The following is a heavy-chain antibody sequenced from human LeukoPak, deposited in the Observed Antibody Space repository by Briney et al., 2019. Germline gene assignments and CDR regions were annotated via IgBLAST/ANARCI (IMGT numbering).Heavy chain of an antibody. D-gene: IGHD3-22*01. CDR3: ARDHLSSSGYDY. V-gene: IGHV3-21*01. CDR1: GFTFSSYS. Sequence: PGGSLRLSCAASGFTFSSYSMNWVRQAPGKGLEWVSSISSSSSYIYYADSVKGRFTISRDNAKNLLYLQMNSLRAEDTAVYYCARDHLSSSGYDYWGQGTLVTVSS. CDR2: ISSSSSYI. J-gene: IGHJ4*02.